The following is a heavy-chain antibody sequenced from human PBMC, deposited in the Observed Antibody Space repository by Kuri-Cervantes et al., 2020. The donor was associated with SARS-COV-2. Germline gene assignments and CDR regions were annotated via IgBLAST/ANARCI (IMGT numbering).Heavy chain of an antibody. CDR2: IIPIFGTA. CDR1: GGTFSSYA. Sequence: SVKVSCKASGGTFSSYAISWVRQAPGQGLEWMGGIIPIFGTANYAQKFQGRVTITTDESTSTAYMELSSLRSEDTAVYYCARDRRGATRPDAFDTWGQGTMVTVSS. J-gene: IGHJ3*02. CDR3: ARDRRGATRPDAFDT. V-gene: IGHV1-69*05. D-gene: IGHD3-10*01.